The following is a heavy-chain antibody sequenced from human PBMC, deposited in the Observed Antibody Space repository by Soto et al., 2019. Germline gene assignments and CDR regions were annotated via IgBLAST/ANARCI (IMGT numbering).Heavy chain of an antibody. V-gene: IGHV1-3*01. J-gene: IGHJ4*02. CDR3: ATGLKEWELHSPFDY. D-gene: IGHD1-26*01. CDR2: INAGNGNT. Sequence: QVQLVQSGAEVKKPGASVKVSCKASGYTFTSYAMHWVRQAPGQRLEWMGWINAGNGNTKYSQKFQGRVTITRDTSASTAYMELSSLRSEDTAVYYCATGLKEWELHSPFDYWGQGTLVTVSS. CDR1: GYTFTSYA.